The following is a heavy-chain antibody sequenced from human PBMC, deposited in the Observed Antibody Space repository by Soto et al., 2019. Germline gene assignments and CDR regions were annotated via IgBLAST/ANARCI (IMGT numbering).Heavy chain of an antibody. CDR2: ISYDGSHK. V-gene: IGHV3-30-3*01. J-gene: IGHJ6*02. D-gene: IGHD2-15*01. CDR1: EFTFSNYA. CDR3: ARDLSHCSGGTCYSFTGMDV. Sequence: GGSLRLSCAASEFTFSNYAMHWVRQAPGKGLEWVAIISYDGSHKFYADSVKGRFTISRDNSKNTLFLQMNSLRAEDTAVYYCARDLSHCSGGTCYSFTGMDVWGQGTTVTVSS.